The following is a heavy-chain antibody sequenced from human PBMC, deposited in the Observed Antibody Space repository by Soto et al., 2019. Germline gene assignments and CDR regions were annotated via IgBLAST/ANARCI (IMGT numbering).Heavy chain of an antibody. CDR3: AKDVGNGLGALDY. D-gene: IGHD2-8*01. CDR2: ISGSGGST. J-gene: IGHJ4*02. V-gene: IGHV3-23*01. Sequence: GGSLSYRYAVSGLQCSCYVLSCVCRAAGKGLESVSAISGSGGSTYYAGSVKGRFTIARDNSKTTHYLQRNSLRAEDTALYYCAKDVGNGLGALDYWGQGTLVSLCS. CDR1: GLQCSCYV.